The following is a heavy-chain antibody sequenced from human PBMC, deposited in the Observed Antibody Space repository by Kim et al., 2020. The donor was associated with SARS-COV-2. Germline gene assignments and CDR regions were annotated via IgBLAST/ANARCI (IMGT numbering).Heavy chain of an antibody. J-gene: IGHJ3*02. CDR1: GFTFSNAW. Sequence: GGSLRLSCAASGFTFSNAWMSWVRQAPGKGLEWVGRIKSKTDGGTTDYAAPVKGRFTISRDDSKNTLYLQMNSLKTEDTAVYYCTTDIEMATIEDDAFDIWGQGTMVTVSS. V-gene: IGHV3-15*01. CDR3: TTDIEMATIEDDAFDI. CDR2: IKSKTDGGTT. D-gene: IGHD5-12*01.